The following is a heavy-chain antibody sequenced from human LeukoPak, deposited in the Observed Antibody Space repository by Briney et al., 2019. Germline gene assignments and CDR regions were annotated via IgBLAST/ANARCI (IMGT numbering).Heavy chain of an antibody. J-gene: IGHJ4*02. D-gene: IGHD3-9*01. Sequence: SETLSLTCTVSGGSISSSSYYWGWIRQPPGKGLEWIGSIYYSGSTYYNPSLKSRVTISVDTSKNQFSLKLSSVTAADTAVYYCATYNYDIGYYFDYWGQGPLVTVSS. CDR3: ATYNYDIGYYFDY. CDR1: GGSISSSSYY. V-gene: IGHV4-39*01. CDR2: IYYSGST.